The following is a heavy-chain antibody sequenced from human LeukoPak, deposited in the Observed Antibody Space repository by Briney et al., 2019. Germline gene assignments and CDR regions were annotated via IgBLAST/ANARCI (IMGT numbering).Heavy chain of an antibody. D-gene: IGHD6-6*01. CDR2: IHTDGSIT. CDR1: GFTFSSYW. V-gene: IGHV3-74*01. CDR3: ARVYVGSSTTYPFDH. J-gene: IGHJ4*02. Sequence: GGSLRLSCAASGFTFSSYWMHWVRQAPGKGLVWVSRIHTDGSITNYADSVKGRFTISRDNAKNTLYLQMDSLRAEDTAVYYCARVYVGSSTTYPFDHWGQGTLVTVSS.